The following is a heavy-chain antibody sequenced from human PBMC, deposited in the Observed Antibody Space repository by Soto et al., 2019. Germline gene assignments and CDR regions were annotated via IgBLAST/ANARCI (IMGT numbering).Heavy chain of an antibody. D-gene: IGHD2-15*01. V-gene: IGHV1-18*01. CDR2: ISAYNGNT. J-gene: IGHJ4*02. CDR1: GYTFTSYG. Sequence: ASVKVSCKASGYTFTSYGIIWVRQAPGQGLEWMGWISAYNGNTNYAQKLQGRVTMTTDTSTSTAYMELRSLRSDDTAVYYCARGVGRELVVPPDYWGQGTLVTVSS. CDR3: ARGVGRELVVPPDY.